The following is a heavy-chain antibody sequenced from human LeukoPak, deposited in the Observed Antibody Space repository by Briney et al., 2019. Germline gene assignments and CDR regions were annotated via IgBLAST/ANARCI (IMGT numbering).Heavy chain of an antibody. Sequence: SETLSLTCAVYGGPFSGYYWSWIRQPPGKGLEWIGEINHSGSTNYNPSLKSRVAISVDTSKNQFSLKLSSVTAADTAVYYCARGEYSTGNDYWGQGTLVTVSS. CDR3: ARGEYSTGNDY. CDR2: INHSGST. D-gene: IGHD6-6*01. V-gene: IGHV4-34*01. CDR1: GGPFSGYY. J-gene: IGHJ4*02.